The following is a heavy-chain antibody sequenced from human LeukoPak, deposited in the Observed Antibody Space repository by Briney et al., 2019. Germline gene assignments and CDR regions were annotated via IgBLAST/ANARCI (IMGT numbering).Heavy chain of an antibody. CDR1: GGSISSITSLTHY. D-gene: IGHD6-19*01. CDR3: ARTLYSSGWQFGGPTKRYYGMDV. V-gene: IGHV4-34*01. Sequence: SETLSLTCIVSGGSISSITSLTHYWNWIRQPPGKGLEWIGEINHSGSTNYNPSLKSRVTISVDTSKNQFSLKLSSVTAADTAVYYCARTLYSSGWQFGGPTKRYYGMDVWGQGTTVTVSS. CDR2: INHSGST. J-gene: IGHJ6*02.